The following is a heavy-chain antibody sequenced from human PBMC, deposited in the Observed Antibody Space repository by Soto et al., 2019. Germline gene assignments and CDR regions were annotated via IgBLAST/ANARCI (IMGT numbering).Heavy chain of an antibody. CDR2: IYNSGRT. CDR1: GASVSSYF. CDR3: ARVHSGWSSGQGSDA. J-gene: IGHJ6*02. Sequence: SETLSLTCTVSGASVSSYFWSWVRQPPGKGLEWIGYIYNSGRTNYNPSLKSRVTISLDTSDNDFSLRLTSLTAADTAVYYCARVHSGWSSGQGSDAWCQGNPVTVXS. V-gene: IGHV4-59*02. D-gene: IGHD6-19*01.